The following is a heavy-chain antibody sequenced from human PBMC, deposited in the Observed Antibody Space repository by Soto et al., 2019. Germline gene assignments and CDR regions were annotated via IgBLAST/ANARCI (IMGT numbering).Heavy chain of an antibody. CDR2: ISTDGSST. V-gene: IGHV3-74*01. D-gene: IGHD2-2*01. CDR1: GFTFSTYW. CDR3: ARATGSNHPFDY. Sequence: EVQLVESGGGLVQPGGSLRLSCAATGFTFSTYWMHWVRQGPGKGLVWVSRISTDGSSTTYADSVKGRFTISRDNAKNTLYLQMNSLSAEYTAVYYCARATGSNHPFDYWGQGTLVTVSS. J-gene: IGHJ4*02.